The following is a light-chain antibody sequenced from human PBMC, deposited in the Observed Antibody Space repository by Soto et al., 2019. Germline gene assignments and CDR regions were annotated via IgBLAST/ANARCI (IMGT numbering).Light chain of an antibody. V-gene: IGKV3-15*01. CDR2: DAS. Sequence: EIVMTQSPATLSVSPGERATLSCRASQSINNNFVWYQQKPGQAPRLLIYDASTRATGIAARFSGSGSGTEFTLTISSLQSEDFAVYHCQQYNEWPPLTFGGGTKVEIK. CDR3: QQYNEWPPLT. J-gene: IGKJ4*01. CDR1: QSINNN.